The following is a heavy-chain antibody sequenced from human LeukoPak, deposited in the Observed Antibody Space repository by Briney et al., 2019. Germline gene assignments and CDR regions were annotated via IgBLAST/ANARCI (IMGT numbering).Heavy chain of an antibody. V-gene: IGHV4-61*02. CDR3: ARSGVVLLWFGEQPGVYFDY. CDR1: GGSISSGSYY. J-gene: IGHJ4*02. Sequence: SETLSLTCTVSGGSISSGSYYWSWIRQPAGKGLEWIGRIYTSGSTNYNPSLKSRVTISVDTSKNQFSLKLSSVTAADTAVYYCARSGVVLLWFGEQPGVYFDYWGQGTLVTVSS. CDR2: IYTSGST. D-gene: IGHD3-10*01.